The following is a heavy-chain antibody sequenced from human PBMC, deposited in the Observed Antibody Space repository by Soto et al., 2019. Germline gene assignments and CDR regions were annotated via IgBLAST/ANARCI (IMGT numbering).Heavy chain of an antibody. J-gene: IGHJ6*02. CDR1: GFTFSNAW. D-gene: IGHD4-17*01. Sequence: GGSLRLSCAASGFTFSNAWMNWVRQAPGKGLEWVGRIKSKTDGGTTDYAAPVKGRFTISRDDSKNTLYLQMNSLKTEDTAVYYCTTAWALTGVTSHGYYYSGMDVWGQGTTVTVSS. CDR2: IKSKTDGGTT. CDR3: TTAWALTGVTSHGYYYSGMDV. V-gene: IGHV3-15*07.